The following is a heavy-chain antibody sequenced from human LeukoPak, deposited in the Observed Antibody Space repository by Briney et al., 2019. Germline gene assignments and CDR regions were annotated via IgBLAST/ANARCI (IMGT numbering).Heavy chain of an antibody. Sequence: GGSLRLSCAASGFTFSSYWMSWVRQAPGKGLEWVANIKQDGSETYYVDSVKGRFTISRDNAKNSLYLQMNSLRAEDTAVYYCARDRAPKTVTYEVDAFDIWGQGTMVTVSS. CDR3: ARDRAPKTVTYEVDAFDI. V-gene: IGHV3-7*01. D-gene: IGHD4-17*01. CDR2: IKQDGSET. CDR1: GFTFSSYW. J-gene: IGHJ3*02.